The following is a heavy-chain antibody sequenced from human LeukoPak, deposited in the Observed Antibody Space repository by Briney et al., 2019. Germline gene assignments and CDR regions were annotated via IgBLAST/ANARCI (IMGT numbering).Heavy chain of an antibody. Sequence: PSETLSLTCTVSGYSISSGYYWGWIRQPPGKGLEWIGSIYHSGSTYYNPSLKSRVTISVDTSKNQFSLKLSSVTAADTAVYYCARVPYYDFWSGYYRGWFDPWGQGTLVTVSS. CDR2: IYHSGST. CDR3: ARVPYYDFWSGYYRGWFDP. D-gene: IGHD3-3*01. J-gene: IGHJ5*02. CDR1: GYSISSGYY. V-gene: IGHV4-38-2*02.